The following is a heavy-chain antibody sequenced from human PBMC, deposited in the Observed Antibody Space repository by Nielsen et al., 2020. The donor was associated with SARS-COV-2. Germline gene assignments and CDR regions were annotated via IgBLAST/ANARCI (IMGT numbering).Heavy chain of an antibody. CDR3: AREPTYYYDSSGYYYFDY. CDR1: GFTFSDYY. V-gene: IGHV3-11*05. J-gene: IGHJ4*02. D-gene: IGHD3-22*01. Sequence: GESLKISCAASGFTFSDYYMSWIRQAPGKGLEWVSYISSSSSYTNYADSVKGRFTISRDNAKNSLYLQMNSLRAEDTAVYYCAREPTYYYDSSGYYYFDYWGQGTLLTVSS. CDR2: ISSSSSYT.